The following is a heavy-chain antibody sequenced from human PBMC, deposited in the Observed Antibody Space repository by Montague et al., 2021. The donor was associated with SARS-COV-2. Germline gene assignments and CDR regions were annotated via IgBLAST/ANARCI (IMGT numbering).Heavy chain of an antibody. Sequence: FLRLSCAASGFTFSSYAMHWVRQAPGKGLEWVAVISYDGSNKYYADSVKGRFTISRDNSKNTLYLQMNSLRAEDTAVYYCAGVLDYYGSGSYPLYYYCGMDVWGQGTTVTVSS. V-gene: IGHV3-30*04. J-gene: IGHJ6*02. D-gene: IGHD3-10*01. CDR3: AGVLDYYGSGSYPLYYYCGMDV. CDR1: GFTFSSYA. CDR2: ISYDGSNK.